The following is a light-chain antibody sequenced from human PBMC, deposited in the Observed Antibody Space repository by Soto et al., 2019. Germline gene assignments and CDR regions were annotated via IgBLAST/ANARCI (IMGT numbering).Light chain of an antibody. J-gene: IGKJ4*01. V-gene: IGKV3-15*01. Sequence: EIVMTQSPATLSVSPGERATLSCRASQSVNSNLAWYQQKPCQAPRILIYGASTRATAIPARFSGSGSGTDFTLTISSLQSEDFAVYYCQHYNDWRRTFGGGTKVEIK. CDR1: QSVNSN. CDR2: GAS. CDR3: QHYNDWRRT.